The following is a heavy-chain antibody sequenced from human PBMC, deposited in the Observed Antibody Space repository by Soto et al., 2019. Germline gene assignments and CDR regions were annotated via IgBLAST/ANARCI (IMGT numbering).Heavy chain of an antibody. CDR2: IYYSGST. V-gene: IGHV4-59*08. CDR1: GGSISSYY. CDR3: ARQGYYYSYMDV. J-gene: IGHJ6*03. Sequence: SETLSLXCTVSGGSISSYYWSWIRQPPGKGLEWIGYIYYSGSTNYNPSLKSRVTISVDTSKNQFSLKLSSVTAADTAVYYCARQGYYYSYMDVRGKGTTVTVSS.